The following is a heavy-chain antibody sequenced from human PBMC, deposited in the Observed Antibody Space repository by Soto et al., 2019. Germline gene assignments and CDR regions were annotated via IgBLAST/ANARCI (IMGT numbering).Heavy chain of an antibody. Sequence: QVQLQQWGAGLLKPSETLSLTCAVYGGSFSGYYWSWIRQPPGKGLEWIGEINHSGSTNYNPSLNSLVTISVDTSKNQFSLKLSSVTAADTAVYYCARAVAGSFDYWGQGTLVTVSS. J-gene: IGHJ4*02. D-gene: IGHD6-19*01. CDR3: ARAVAGSFDY. CDR2: INHSGST. CDR1: GGSFSGYY. V-gene: IGHV4-34*01.